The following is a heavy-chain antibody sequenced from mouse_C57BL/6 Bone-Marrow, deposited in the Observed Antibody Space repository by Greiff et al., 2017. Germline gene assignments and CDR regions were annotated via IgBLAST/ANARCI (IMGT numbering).Heavy chain of an antibody. CDR1: GYTFTSYW. J-gene: IGHJ4*01. CDR2: INPSSGYT. Sequence: QVQLQQSGAELAKPGASVKLSCKASGYTFTSYWMHWVNQRPGQGLEWIGYINPSSGYTKYNQKFKDKATLTADKSSSTAYMQLSSLTYEDSAVYYCAREAWIKASLDAMDYWGQGTSVTVSA. V-gene: IGHV1-7*01. D-gene: IGHD1-3*01. CDR3: AREAWIKASLDAMDY.